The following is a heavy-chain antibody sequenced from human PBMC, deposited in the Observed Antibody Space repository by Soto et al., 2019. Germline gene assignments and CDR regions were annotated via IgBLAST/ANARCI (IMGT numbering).Heavy chain of an antibody. Sequence: GASVKVSCKVSGYTLTELSMHWVRQAPGKGLEWMGGFDPEDGETIYAQKFQGRVTMTEDTSTDTAYMELSSLRSEDTAVYYCATAAARHYYYGMDVWGQGTTVTSP. CDR3: ATAAARHYYYGMDV. V-gene: IGHV1-24*01. J-gene: IGHJ6*02. D-gene: IGHD6-6*01. CDR1: GYTLTELS. CDR2: FDPEDGET.